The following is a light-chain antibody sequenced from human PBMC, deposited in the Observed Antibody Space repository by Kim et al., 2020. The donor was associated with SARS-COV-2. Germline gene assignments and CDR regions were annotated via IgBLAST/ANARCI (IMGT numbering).Light chain of an antibody. V-gene: IGLV3-19*01. J-gene: IGLJ3*02. CDR3: NSRDSSGSHWV. CDR2: DKN. CDR1: SRRSHY. Sequence: AVGQTEKSTCQGDSRRSHYESWYQQKPRPAPVLVIYDKNNRPSGIPDRFSGASSGNTASLTITGAQAEDEADYYCNSRDSSGSHWVFGGGNQLTVL.